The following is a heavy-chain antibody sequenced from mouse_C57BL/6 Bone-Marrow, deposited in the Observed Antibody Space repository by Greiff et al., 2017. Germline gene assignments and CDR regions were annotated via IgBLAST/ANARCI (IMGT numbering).Heavy chain of an antibody. V-gene: IGHV8-12*01. CDR2: IYWDDDK. CDR1: GFSLSTSGMG. J-gene: IGHJ3*01. Sequence: QVTLQVSGPGILQSSQTLSLTCSFSGFSLSTSGMGVSWIRQPSGKGLEWLAHIYWDDDKRYNPSLKSRLTISKDNSRNQVFLKIAGVDTADTATYYCARSRLWPPTGFAYWGQGTLVTVSA. D-gene: IGHD3-2*02. CDR3: ARSRLWPPTGFAY.